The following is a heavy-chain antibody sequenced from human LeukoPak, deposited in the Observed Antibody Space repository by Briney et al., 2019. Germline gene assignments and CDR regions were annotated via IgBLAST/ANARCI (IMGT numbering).Heavy chain of an antibody. CDR1: GYTFSDYA. CDR3: ARGSTSDWPLDH. V-gene: IGHV1-3*01. CDR2: IDAGNGDT. J-gene: IGHJ4*02. D-gene: IGHD2-2*01. Sequence: ASVKVSCKASGYTFSDYAVHWVRQAPGQRFEWMGRIDAGNGDTRYSQKFQGRVTITRDTSASTAYIELRSLRSEDTAMYYCARGSTSDWPLDHWGQETLVTISS.